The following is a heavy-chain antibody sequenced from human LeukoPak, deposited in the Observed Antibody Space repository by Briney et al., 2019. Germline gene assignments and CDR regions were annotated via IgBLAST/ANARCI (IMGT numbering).Heavy chain of an antibody. V-gene: IGHV3-21*01. D-gene: IGHD3-10*01. J-gene: IGHJ3*01. CDR2: ISSSGIFI. CDR1: GFTFRSFS. CDR3: ARDSSIYFGSGGITGALDV. Sequence: GGSLRLSCAASGFTFRSFSMNWVRQAPGKGLEWVSSISSSGIFIFYADSVKGRFTISRDNAENSLYLQMNNLRAEDTAVYYCARDSSIYFGSGGITGALDVWGQGTMVPVSS.